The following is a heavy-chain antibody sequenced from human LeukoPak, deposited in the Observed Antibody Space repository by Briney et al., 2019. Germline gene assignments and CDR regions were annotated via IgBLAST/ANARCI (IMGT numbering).Heavy chain of an antibody. J-gene: IGHJ5*02. CDR3: ASGQGVTVIKVGKNWFDT. D-gene: IGHD3-22*01. V-gene: IGHV4-34*01. CDR2: ISGSGTT. CDR1: IESFSGYH. Sequence: SETLSLTCAVYIESFSGYHWNWIRQTPGKGREWIGEISGSGTTNINPSLRRRVRLSIDTSKNQFSLDMRSMTAADTGVYYCASGQGVTVIKVGKNWFDTWSQGTQLIVSP.